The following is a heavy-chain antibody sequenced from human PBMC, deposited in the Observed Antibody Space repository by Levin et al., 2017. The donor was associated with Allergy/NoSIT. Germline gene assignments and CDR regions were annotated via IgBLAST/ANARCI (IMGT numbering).Heavy chain of an antibody. CDR1: GFTFSSYE. CDR3: AGDAAYAEVGY. J-gene: IGHJ4*02. CDR2: ISSPGSTK. D-gene: IGHD1-26*01. V-gene: IGHV3-48*03. Sequence: GGSLRLSCAASGFTFSSYEMNWVRPAPGKGLEWVSYISSPGSTKYYADSVKGRFTISRDNAKNSLYLQMNSLRVEDTAVYYCAGDAAYAEVGYWGQGTLVTVSS.